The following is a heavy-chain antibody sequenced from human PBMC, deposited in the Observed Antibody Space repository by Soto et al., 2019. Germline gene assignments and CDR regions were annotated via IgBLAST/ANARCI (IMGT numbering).Heavy chain of an antibody. CDR1: GFTFSSYS. Sequence: EVQLVEAGGGLVKPGGSLRLSCAASGFTFSSYSMNWVRQAPGKGLEWVSSISSSSSYIYYADSVKGRFTISRDNAKNSLYLQMNSLRAEDTAVYYCATPSLREGGFEYGGQGTLVTVSS. D-gene: IGHD1-26*01. V-gene: IGHV3-21*01. J-gene: IGHJ4*02. CDR2: ISSSSSYI. CDR3: ATPSLREGGFEY.